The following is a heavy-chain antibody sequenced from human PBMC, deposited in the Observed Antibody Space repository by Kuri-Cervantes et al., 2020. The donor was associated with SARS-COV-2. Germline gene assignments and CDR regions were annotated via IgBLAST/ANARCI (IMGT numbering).Heavy chain of an antibody. CDR1: GGSISSYY. Sequence: SETLSLTCTVSGGSISSYYWSWIRQPPGKGLEWIGYIHNSGSTNYNPSLKNRVTTSVDPTKKQISLKLSSVTAADTAVYYCAREGHYDSSGYYYLDYWGPGTLVTVSS. J-gene: IGHJ4*02. CDR3: AREGHYDSSGYYYLDY. D-gene: IGHD3-22*01. V-gene: IGHV4-59*01. CDR2: IHNSGST.